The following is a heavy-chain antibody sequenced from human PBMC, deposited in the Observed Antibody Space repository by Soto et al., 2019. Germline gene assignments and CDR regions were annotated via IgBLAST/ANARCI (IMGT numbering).Heavy chain of an antibody. D-gene: IGHD3-10*01. J-gene: IGHJ4*02. CDR1: GFTFSSYA. CDR3: AKFQSNSWFGEFPFDY. V-gene: IGHV3-23*01. CDR2: ISGSGGST. Sequence: GGSLRLSCAASGFTFSSYAMSWVRQAPGKGLEWVSAISGSGGSTYYADSVKGRFTISRDNSKNTLYLQMNSLRAEDTAVYYCAKFQSNSWFGEFPFDYWGQGTLVTVSS.